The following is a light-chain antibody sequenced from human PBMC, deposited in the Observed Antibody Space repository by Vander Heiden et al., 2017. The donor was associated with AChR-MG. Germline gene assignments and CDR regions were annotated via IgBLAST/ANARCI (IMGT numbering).Light chain of an antibody. Sequence: IAFTHSPATLSLSPGERATLTCRASQSVSNYLAWYQQKPGQAPRLLIYDASNRATGIPARFSGSGSGTDFTLTISSLELEDFAVYYCQQRCNWHHTFGQGTKLEIK. V-gene: IGKV3-11*01. CDR3: QQRCNWHHT. CDR1: QSVSNY. J-gene: IGKJ2*01. CDR2: DAS.